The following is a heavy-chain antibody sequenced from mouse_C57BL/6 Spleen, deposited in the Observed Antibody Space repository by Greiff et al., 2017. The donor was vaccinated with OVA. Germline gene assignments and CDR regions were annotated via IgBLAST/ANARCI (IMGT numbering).Heavy chain of an antibody. CDR3: SRPGMRENYFDY. CDR1: GYTFTSYW. V-gene: IGHV1-52*01. D-gene: IGHD4-1*01. CDR2: IDPSDSET. Sequence: QVQLKQPGAELVRPGSSVKLSCKASGYTFTSYWMHWVKQRPIQGLEWIGNIDPSDSETHYNQKFKDKATLTVDKSSSTAYMQLSGLASEDSSVYYCSRPGMRENYFDYWGQGTTLTVSS. J-gene: IGHJ2*01.